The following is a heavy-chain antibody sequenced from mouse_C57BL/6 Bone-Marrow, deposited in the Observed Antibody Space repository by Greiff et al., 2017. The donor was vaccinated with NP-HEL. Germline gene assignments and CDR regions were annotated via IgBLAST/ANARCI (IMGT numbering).Heavy chain of an antibody. J-gene: IGHJ4*01. V-gene: IGHV5-17*01. Sequence: EVNVVESGGGLVKPGGSLKLSCAASGFTFSDYGMHWVRMAPEKGLEWVAYISSGSSTIYYADTVKGRFTISRDNAKNTLFLQMTSLRSEDTAMYYCARDWDYYAMDYWGQGTSVTVSS. CDR2: ISSGSSTI. CDR3: ARDWDYYAMDY. D-gene: IGHD4-1*01. CDR1: GFTFSDYG.